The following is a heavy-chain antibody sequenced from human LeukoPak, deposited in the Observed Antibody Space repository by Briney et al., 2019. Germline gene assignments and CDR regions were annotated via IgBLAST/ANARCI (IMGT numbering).Heavy chain of an antibody. CDR3: AKEGYDSSGYYYP. CDR2: ISYDGSNK. J-gene: IGHJ5*02. D-gene: IGHD3-22*01. Sequence: GGSLRLSCAASGFTFSSYDMHWVRQAPGKGLKWVAVISYDGSNKYYADSVKGRFTISRDNSKNTLYLQMNSLRAEDTAVYYCAKEGYDSSGYYYPWGQGTLVTVSS. CDR1: GFTFSSYD. V-gene: IGHV3-30*18.